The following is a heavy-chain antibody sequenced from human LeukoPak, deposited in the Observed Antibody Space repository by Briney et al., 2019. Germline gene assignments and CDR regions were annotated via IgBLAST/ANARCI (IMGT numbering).Heavy chain of an antibody. CDR3: ARVQRVITMVRGAKFDY. V-gene: IGHV4-38-2*02. CDR1: GYSISSGYY. Sequence: PSETLSLTCTVSGYSISSGYYWGWIRQPPGKGLEWIGSIYHSGSTYYTPSLKSRVTISVDTSKNQFSLQPSSVTAADTAVYYCARVQRVITMVRGAKFDYWGQGTLVTVSS. CDR2: IYHSGST. J-gene: IGHJ4*02. D-gene: IGHD3-10*01.